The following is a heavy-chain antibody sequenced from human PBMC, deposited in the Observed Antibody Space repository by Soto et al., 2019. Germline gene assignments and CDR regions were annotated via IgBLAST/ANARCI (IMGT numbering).Heavy chain of an antibody. CDR3: ANVDIEAHVDYYYGMDV. CDR2: ISGSGGST. Sequence: EVQLLESGGGLVQPGGSLRLSCAASGFTFSSYAMSWVRQAPGKGLEWGSAISGSGGSTYYADSVKGRFTISRDNSKNTLYLQINSLRAEDTAVYYCANVDIEAHVDYYYGMDVWGQGTTVTVSS. D-gene: IGHD6-6*01. CDR1: GFTFSSYA. V-gene: IGHV3-23*01. J-gene: IGHJ6*02.